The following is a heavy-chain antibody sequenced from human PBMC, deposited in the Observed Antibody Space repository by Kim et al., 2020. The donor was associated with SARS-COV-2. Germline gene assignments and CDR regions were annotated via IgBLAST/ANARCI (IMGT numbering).Heavy chain of an antibody. V-gene: IGHV3-23*01. CDR2: IDGSDGTT. J-gene: IGHJ4*02. CDR3: MKGGWGWIWDH. Sequence: GGSLRLSCTTSGFTFTGYAMSWVRQAPGKGLEWVSSIDGSDGTTYYVDSVKGRFTISRDNSKNTLYLQMNSLRDDDSAVYYCMKGGWGWIWDHWGQVTRITVSS. D-gene: IGHD2-21*01. CDR1: GFTFTGYA.